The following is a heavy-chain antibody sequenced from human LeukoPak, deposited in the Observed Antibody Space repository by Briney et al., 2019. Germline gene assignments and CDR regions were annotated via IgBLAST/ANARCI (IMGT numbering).Heavy chain of an antibody. J-gene: IGHJ5*02. CDR1: GFTFSSYA. D-gene: IGHD3-9*01. Sequence: GGSLRLSCAASGFTFSSYAMSWVRQAPGKGLEWVSAISGSGGSTYYADSVKGRFTISRDNSKNTLYLQMNSLRAEDTAVYYCAKDSSYDILTGYYPPPNDWFDPWGQGTLVTVS. CDR2: ISGSGGST. V-gene: IGHV3-23*01. CDR3: AKDSSYDILTGYYPPPNDWFDP.